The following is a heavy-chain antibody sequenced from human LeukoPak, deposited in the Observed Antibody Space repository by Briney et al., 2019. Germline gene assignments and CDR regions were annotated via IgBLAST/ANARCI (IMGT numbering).Heavy chain of an antibody. CDR2: IIPIFGTA. CDR1: GYTFTSYG. D-gene: IGHD6-19*01. CDR3: ARDAEAGQWLDPFDY. V-gene: IGHV1-69*13. J-gene: IGHJ4*02. Sequence: ASVKVSCKASGYTFTSYGISWVRQAPGQGLEWMGGIIPIFGTANYAQKFQGSVTITADESTSTAYMELSSLRSEDTAVYYCARDAEAGQWLDPFDYWGQGTLVTVSS.